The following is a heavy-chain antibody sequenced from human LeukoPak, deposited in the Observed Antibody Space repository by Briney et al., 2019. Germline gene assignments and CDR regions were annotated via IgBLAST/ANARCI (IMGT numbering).Heavy chain of an antibody. CDR1: GGSISSGGYS. D-gene: IGHD2-2*02. CDR2: IYHSGRT. CDR3: ARGGVGFCSSTTCYTRDAFDI. Sequence: SQTLSLTCAVSGGSISSGGYSWSWIRQPPGKGLEWIVYIYHSGRTYYNPSPKSRVTISVCRSKNQFSLKLSSMTAADTAVYYCARGGVGFCSSTTCYTRDAFDIWGQGTMVTVSS. V-gene: IGHV4-30-2*01. J-gene: IGHJ3*02.